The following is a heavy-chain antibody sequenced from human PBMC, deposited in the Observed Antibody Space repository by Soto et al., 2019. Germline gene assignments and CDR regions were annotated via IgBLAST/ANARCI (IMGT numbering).Heavy chain of an antibody. CDR3: AKRMYNDMRSGLAV. CDR1: GFTFSSYA. J-gene: IGHJ6*02. D-gene: IGHD1-1*01. CDR2: ISGSGGST. Sequence: EVQLLESGGGLGQPGGSLRLSCEASGFTFSSYAMSWGRQAPGKGLEWVAGISGSGGSTYYADSVRGRITISRDNSKNTVYLQMNSLRVEDRAVYYCAKRMYNDMRSGLAVWGQGTTVNVSS. V-gene: IGHV3-23*01.